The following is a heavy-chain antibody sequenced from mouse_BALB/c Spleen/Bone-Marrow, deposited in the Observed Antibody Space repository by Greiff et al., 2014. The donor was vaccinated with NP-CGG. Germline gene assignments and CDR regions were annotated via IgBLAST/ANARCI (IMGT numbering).Heavy chain of an antibody. J-gene: IGHJ4*01. CDR3: ARNWGYGYLFYAMDY. CDR1: GFSLTSYG. V-gene: IGHV2-4-1*01. Sequence: VQLVESGPGLVRPSQSLSITCTVSGFSLTSYGVHWVRQSPGKGLEWLGVIWSGGSTDYNAAFISRLSISKDNSKSQVFFKMNSLQADDTAIYYCARNWGYGYLFYAMDYWGQGTSVTVSS. D-gene: IGHD1-2*01. CDR2: IWSGGST.